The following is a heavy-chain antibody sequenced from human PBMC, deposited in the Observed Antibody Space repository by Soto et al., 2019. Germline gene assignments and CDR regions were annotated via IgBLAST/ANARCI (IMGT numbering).Heavy chain of an antibody. CDR3: ARRKAAAGTFLSFYYYGMDV. J-gene: IGHJ6*02. Sequence: SETLSLTCAVYGGSFSCYYWSWIRQPPGKGLGWIGEINHSGSTNYNPSLKSRVIISVDTSKNQFSLKLSSGTAADTAVYYCARRKAAAGTFLSFYYYGMDVWGRGTTVTVSS. CDR2: INHSGST. CDR1: GGSFSCYY. V-gene: IGHV4-34*01. D-gene: IGHD6-13*01.